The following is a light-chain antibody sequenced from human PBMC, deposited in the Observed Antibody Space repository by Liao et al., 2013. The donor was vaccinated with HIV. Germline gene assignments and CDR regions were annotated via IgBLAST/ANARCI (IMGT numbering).Light chain of an antibody. CDR1: KLGDKY. V-gene: IGLV3-1*01. CDR2: QDS. Sequence: SYELTQPPSVSVSPGQTASITCSGDKLGDKYASWYQQKPGQSPVLVIYQDSKRPSGIPERFSGSNSGNTATLTISGTQAVDEADYYCQALDSNTEVFGTGTKVTVL. CDR3: QALDSNTEV. J-gene: IGLJ1*01.